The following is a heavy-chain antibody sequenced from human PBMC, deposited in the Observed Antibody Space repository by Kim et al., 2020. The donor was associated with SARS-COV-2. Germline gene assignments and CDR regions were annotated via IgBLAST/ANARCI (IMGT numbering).Heavy chain of an antibody. CDR3: TRGSYFDRRDAFEI. Sequence: ADAAKGRFTISRDNSKDTLYLQMNSLGAEDTAVYYCTRGSYFDRRDAFEIWGQGTMVIASS. J-gene: IGHJ3*02. V-gene: IGHV3-30*07. D-gene: IGHD3-22*01.